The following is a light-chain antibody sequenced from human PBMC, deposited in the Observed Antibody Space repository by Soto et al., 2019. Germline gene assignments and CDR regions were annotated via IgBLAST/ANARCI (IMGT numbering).Light chain of an antibody. J-gene: IGKJ1*01. CDR3: QQYNSYPWT. Sequence: DIQMTQSPSTLSASVGDRVTITCRASQSISSWLAWYQQKPGKAPKLLIYDAFSLESGVPSRFSGSVSGPEFTHTISSLHPDDFATYYNQQYNSYPWTFGQGTKGEIK. CDR2: DAF. CDR1: QSISSW. V-gene: IGKV1-5*01.